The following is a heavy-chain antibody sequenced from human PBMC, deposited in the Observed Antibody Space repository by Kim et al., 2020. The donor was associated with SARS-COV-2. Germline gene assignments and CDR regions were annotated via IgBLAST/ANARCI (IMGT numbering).Heavy chain of an antibody. J-gene: IGHJ4*02. CDR2: ISGSAGST. CDR3: AKDTESGWYFYFDY. D-gene: IGHD6-19*01. CDR1: GFTFSSYA. V-gene: IGHV3-23*01. Sequence: GGSLRLSCAASGFTFSSYAMSWVRQAPGKGLEWVSAISGSAGSTYYADSAKGRFTISRDNSKNTLYLQMNSLRAEDTAVYYCAKDTESGWYFYFDYWGQGTLVTVS.